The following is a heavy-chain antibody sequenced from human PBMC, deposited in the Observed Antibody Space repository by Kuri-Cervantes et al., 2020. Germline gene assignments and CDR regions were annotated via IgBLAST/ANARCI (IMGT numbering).Heavy chain of an antibody. CDR3: AGNNDYGDYDAYYYYGMDV. V-gene: IGHV3-11*04. J-gene: IGHJ6*02. CDR2: ISSSGSTI. CDR1: GFTFSDYY. D-gene: IGHD4-17*01. Sequence: GESLKISCAASGFTFSDYYMSWIRQAPGKGLEWVSYISSSGSTIHYADSVKGRFTISRDNAKNSLYLQMNSLRDEDTAVYYCAGNNDYGDYDAYYYYGMDVWGQGTTVTVSS.